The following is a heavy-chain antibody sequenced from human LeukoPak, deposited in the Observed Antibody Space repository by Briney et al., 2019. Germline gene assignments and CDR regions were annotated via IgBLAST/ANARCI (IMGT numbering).Heavy chain of an antibody. D-gene: IGHD5-18*01. CDR1: GGTFSNYA. CDR2: IIPIFGTT. Sequence: SVKVSCKASGGTFSNYAITWVRQAPAQGLEWMGGIIPIFGTTTYAQKFQGRVTITADKSTSTAYMELSSLRSEDTAVYYCARGAQGYSLSNGPDYWGQGTLVTVSS. J-gene: IGHJ4*02. V-gene: IGHV1-69*06. CDR3: ARGAQGYSLSNGPDY.